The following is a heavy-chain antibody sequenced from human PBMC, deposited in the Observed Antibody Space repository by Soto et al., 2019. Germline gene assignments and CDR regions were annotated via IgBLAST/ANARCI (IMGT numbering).Heavy chain of an antibody. V-gene: IGHV2-70*01. J-gene: IGHJ4*02. CDR1: GFSLSTSGMC. CDR3: ALTYGPYSSGWSLGY. Sequence: SGPTLVNPTQTLTLTCTFSGFSLSTSGMCVSWIRQPPGKALEWLALIDWDDDKYYSTSLKTRLTISKDTSKNQVVLTMTNMDPVDTATYYCALTYGPYSSGWSLGYWGQGTLVTVSS. D-gene: IGHD6-19*01. CDR2: IDWDDDK.